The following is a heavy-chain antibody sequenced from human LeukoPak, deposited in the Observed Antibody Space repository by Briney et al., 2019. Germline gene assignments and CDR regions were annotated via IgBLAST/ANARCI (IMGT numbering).Heavy chain of an antibody. D-gene: IGHD6-13*01. Sequence: SETLSLTCTVSGGSISSSSYYWGWIRQPPGKGLEWIGSIYYSGSTYYNPSLKSRVTISVDTSKNQFSLKLSSVTAADTAVYYCARVAPSGIAAAGTGYFDYWGQGTLVTVSS. J-gene: IGHJ4*02. V-gene: IGHV4-39*07. CDR1: GGSISSSSYY. CDR3: ARVAPSGIAAAGTGYFDY. CDR2: IYYSGST.